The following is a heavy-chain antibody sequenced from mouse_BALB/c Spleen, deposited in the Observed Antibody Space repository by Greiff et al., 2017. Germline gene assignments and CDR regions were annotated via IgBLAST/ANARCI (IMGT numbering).Heavy chain of an antibody. CDR1: GFNIKDYY. J-gene: IGHJ4*01. Sequence: VQLKQSGAELVRSGASVKLSCTASGFNIKDYYMHWVKQRPEQGLEWIGWIDPENGDTEYAPKFQGKATMTADTSSNTAYLQLSSLTSEDTAVYYCNIYYYGSSPYYAMDYWGQGTSVTVSS. V-gene: IGHV14-4*02. CDR2: IDPENGDT. CDR3: NIYYYGSSPYYAMDY. D-gene: IGHD1-1*01.